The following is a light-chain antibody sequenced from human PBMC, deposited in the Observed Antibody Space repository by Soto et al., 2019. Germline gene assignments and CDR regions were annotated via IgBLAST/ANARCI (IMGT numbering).Light chain of an antibody. V-gene: IGKV3-20*01. CDR2: GAS. J-gene: IGKJ1*01. CDR1: QSVSNSW. CDR3: QQYGSSPWT. Sequence: EIVLTQSPGTLSLSPGERATLSCRASQSVSNSWLAWYQHKPGQAPRLLIYGASSRATGIPDRFSGGESGTDFAPTITRLEPEDSAVFYCQQYGSSPWTFGQGTKVEMK.